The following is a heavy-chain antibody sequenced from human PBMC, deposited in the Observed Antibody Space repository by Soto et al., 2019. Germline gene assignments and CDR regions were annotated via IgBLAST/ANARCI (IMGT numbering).Heavy chain of an antibody. CDR2: VNPLFCTT. CDR1: GGTFSSYY. D-gene: IGHD2-2*01. Sequence: GASVKGSRKASGGTFSSYYLNWVRQAPGQGLEWMGGVNPLFCTTNYAQKFPGRITITADESTSTANMELSSLRSEDTAVYYCTRVGVVVPAALYYFDYWGQGTLVTVSS. J-gene: IGHJ4*02. CDR3: TRVGVVVPAALYYFDY. V-gene: IGHV1-69*13.